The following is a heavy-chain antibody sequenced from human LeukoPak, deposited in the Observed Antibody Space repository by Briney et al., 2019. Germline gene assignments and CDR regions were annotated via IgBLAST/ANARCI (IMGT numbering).Heavy chain of an antibody. V-gene: IGHV4-39*07. Sequence: GSIYYSGSTYYNPSLKSRDTTSVDTSKNQFSLKLSSVTAADTAVYYCASEGGGNPGPFDYWGQGTLVTVSS. CDR2: IYYSGST. J-gene: IGHJ4*01. CDR3: ASEGGGNPGPFDY. D-gene: IGHD4-23*01.